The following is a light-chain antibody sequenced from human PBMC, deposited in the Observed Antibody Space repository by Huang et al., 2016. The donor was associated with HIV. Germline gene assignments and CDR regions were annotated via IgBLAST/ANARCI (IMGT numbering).Light chain of an antibody. Sequence: ELVLTQSPGTLSLSPGERATLSCRASQSVSRRYLAWYQQKPGRAPRLLIYSASSRATGIPDRFSGSGSGTDFTLTINRMEPEDFAVYYCQQYGSSPPYTFGQGTKLEIK. V-gene: IGKV3-20*01. CDR3: QQYGSSPPYT. J-gene: IGKJ2*01. CDR1: QSVSRRY. CDR2: SAS.